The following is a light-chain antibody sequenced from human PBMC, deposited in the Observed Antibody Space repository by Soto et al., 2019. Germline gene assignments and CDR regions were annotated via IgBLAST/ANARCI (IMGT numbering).Light chain of an antibody. CDR3: QHFGNSLWT. J-gene: IGKJ1*01. CDR2: GAS. CDR1: QSVSSN. V-gene: IGKV3-20*01. Sequence: EIVLTQSPATLSVSPGERATLSCRASQSVSSNLAWYQQKPGQPPRLLIDGASSRATGIPDRFSGSGSGTDFTLTISGLEPEHFAVYYCQHFGNSLWTFGQGTKVDIK.